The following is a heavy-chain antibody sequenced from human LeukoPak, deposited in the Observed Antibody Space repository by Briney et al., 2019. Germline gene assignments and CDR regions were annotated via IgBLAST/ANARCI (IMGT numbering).Heavy chain of an antibody. Sequence: PGGSLRLSCAASGFTVSSNYMSWVRQAPGKGREWVSVIYSGGSTYYADSVKGRFTISRDNSKNTLYLQMNSLRAEDTAVYYCASEAVGYYFDYWGQGTLVTVSS. CDR1: GFTVSSNY. CDR2: IYSGGST. J-gene: IGHJ4*02. CDR3: ASEAVGYYFDY. D-gene: IGHD3-10*01. V-gene: IGHV3-53*01.